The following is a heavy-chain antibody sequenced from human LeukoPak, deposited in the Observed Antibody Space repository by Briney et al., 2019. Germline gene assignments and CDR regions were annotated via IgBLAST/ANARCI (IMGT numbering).Heavy chain of an antibody. Sequence: GGPLRPSCAASGFTFSSYAMHWVRQAPGKGLEWVAFIRNDGSNEYYADSVKGRFTISRDNSKNTLDLQMNSLRAEDTALYYCAKPLEKRMLFDYWGQGTLVTVSS. CDR1: GFTFSSYA. J-gene: IGHJ4*02. CDR3: AKPLEKRMLFDY. V-gene: IGHV3-30*02. CDR2: IRNDGSNE. D-gene: IGHD2-8*01.